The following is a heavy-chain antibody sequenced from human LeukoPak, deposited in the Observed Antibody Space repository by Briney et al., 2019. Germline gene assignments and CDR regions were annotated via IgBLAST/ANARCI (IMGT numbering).Heavy chain of an antibody. V-gene: IGHV3-20*04. CDR2: INWNGGST. D-gene: IGHD6-19*01. Sequence: GGSLRLSCAASGFPFDDYGMTWVRQAPGKGLEWVSGINWNGGSTGYADSVKGRFTISRDNAKNSLYLQMNSLRAEDTAVYYCARDRIAVAATETSFDYWGQGTLVTVSS. CDR3: ARDRIAVAATETSFDY. CDR1: GFPFDDYG. J-gene: IGHJ4*02.